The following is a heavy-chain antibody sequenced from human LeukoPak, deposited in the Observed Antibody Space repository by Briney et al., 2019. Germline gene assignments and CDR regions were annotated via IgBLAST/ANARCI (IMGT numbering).Heavy chain of an antibody. J-gene: IGHJ4*02. D-gene: IGHD6-6*01. V-gene: IGHV1-24*01. CDR1: GYTLTELS. CDR2: FDPEDGET. CDR3: ATGLGIAARQYFDY. Sequence: APVKVSCKVSGYTLTELSMHWVRQAPGKGLEWRGGFDPEDGETIYAQKFQGRVTMTEDTSTDTAYMELSSLRSEDTAVYYCATGLGIAARQYFDYWGQGTLVTVSS.